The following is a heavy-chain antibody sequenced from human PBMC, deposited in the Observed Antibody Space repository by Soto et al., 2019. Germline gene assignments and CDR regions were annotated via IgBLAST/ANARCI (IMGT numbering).Heavy chain of an antibody. CDR2: IHHSETT. J-gene: IGHJ6*02. Sequence: SETLSLTCAVSGASVISTKWWSWVRQSPGEGLEWIGEIHHSETTNYNPSLESRVTISIDKSKNQFSLKLSSVTAADTAVYYCARLGGYCDRTGCYGYYALDVSGHGTTVTVSS. CDR1: GASVISTKW. D-gene: IGHD2-15*01. V-gene: IGHV4-4*02. CDR3: ARLGGYCDRTGCYGYYALDV.